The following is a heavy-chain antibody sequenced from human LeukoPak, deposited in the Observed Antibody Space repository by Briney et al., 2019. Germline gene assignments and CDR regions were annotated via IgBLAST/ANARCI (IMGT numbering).Heavy chain of an antibody. CDR1: GYTFTGYY. CDR3: ARDSMVYGDYPLFDY. CDR2: MNPNSGNT. Sequence: ASVKVSCKASGYTFTGYYMHWVRQATGQGLEWMGWMNPNSGNTGYAQKFQGRVTITRNTSISTAYMELSSLRSEDTAVYYCARDSMVYGDYPLFDYWGQGTLVTVSS. V-gene: IGHV1-8*03. J-gene: IGHJ4*02. D-gene: IGHD4-17*01.